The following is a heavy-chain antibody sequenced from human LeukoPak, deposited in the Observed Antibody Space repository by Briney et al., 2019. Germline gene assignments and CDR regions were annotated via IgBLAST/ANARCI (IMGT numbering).Heavy chain of an antibody. CDR1: GYSFTSYW. J-gene: IGHJ4*02. Sequence: HGESLKISCKGSGYSFTSYWISWVRQMPGKGLEWMGRIDPSDSYTNYSPSFQGHVTISADKSISTAYLQWSSLKASDTAMYYCARRHYYDSSGYTFDYWGQGTLVTVSS. V-gene: IGHV5-10-1*01. CDR2: IDPSDSYT. D-gene: IGHD3-22*01. CDR3: ARRHYYDSSGYTFDY.